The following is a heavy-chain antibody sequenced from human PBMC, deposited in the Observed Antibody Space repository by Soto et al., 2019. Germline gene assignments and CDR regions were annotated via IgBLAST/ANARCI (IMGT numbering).Heavy chain of an antibody. CDR3: ARGLVVPAGIRYYYYGMDV. CDR1: GYTFTTYG. D-gene: IGHD2-2*01. V-gene: IGHV1-18*04. J-gene: IGHJ6*02. Sequence: GASVKVSCKASGYTFTTYGISWVRQAPGQGLEWMGWISVYNGNTKYAKKFQGRVTMTTDTSTNTAYMDLRSLRSDDTAVYYCARGLVVPAGIRYYYYGMDVWGQGTTVTVSS. CDR2: ISVYNGNT.